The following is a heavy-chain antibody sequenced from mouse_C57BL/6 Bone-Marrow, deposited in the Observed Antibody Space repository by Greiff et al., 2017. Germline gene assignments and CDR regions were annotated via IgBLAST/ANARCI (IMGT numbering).Heavy chain of an antibody. V-gene: IGHV5-6*02. CDR2: ISSGGSYT. CDR1: GFTFSSYG. J-gene: IGHJ2*01. Sequence: EVKLVESGGDLVKPGGSLKLSCAASGFTFSSYGMSWVRQTPDKRLEWVATISSGGSYTYYPDSVKGRFTISRDNAKNTLYLQMSSLKSEDTAMYYCARHEDYGSVDYWGQGTTLTVSS. D-gene: IGHD1-1*01. CDR3: ARHEDYGSVDY.